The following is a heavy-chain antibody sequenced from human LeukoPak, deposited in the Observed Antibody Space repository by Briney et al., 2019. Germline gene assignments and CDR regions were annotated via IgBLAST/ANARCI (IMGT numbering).Heavy chain of an antibody. V-gene: IGHV1-2*02. Sequence: ASVKVSCKASGYTFTGYYMHWVRQAPGQGLEWMGWINPNSGGTNYAQKFQGRVTITRNTSISTAYMELSSLRSEDTAVYYCARGASVVPFITPDQNWFDPWGQGTLVTVSS. CDR3: ARGASVVPFITPDQNWFDP. CDR1: GYTFTGYY. D-gene: IGHD3-3*01. J-gene: IGHJ5*02. CDR2: INPNSGGT.